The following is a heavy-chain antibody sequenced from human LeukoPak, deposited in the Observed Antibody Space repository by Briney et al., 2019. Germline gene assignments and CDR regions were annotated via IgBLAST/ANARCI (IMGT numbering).Heavy chain of an antibody. V-gene: IGHV4-59*08. CDR2: IYYSGSTT. J-gene: IGHJ4*02. CDR3: ARHGGGNSKYYPDY. Sequence: PSETLSLTCTVSGGSINTYYWSWIRQTPGKGLEWIGYIYYSGSTTNYNPSLNSRVTISVDTSKNQFSLKPTSVTAADTAVYYCARHGGGNSKYYPDYWGQGALVTVSS. D-gene: IGHD4-23*01. CDR1: GGSINTYY.